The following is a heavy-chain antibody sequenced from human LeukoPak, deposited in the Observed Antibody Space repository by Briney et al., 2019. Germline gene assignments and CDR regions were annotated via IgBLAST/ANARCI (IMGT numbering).Heavy chain of an antibody. CDR3: AKHPAFDI. J-gene: IGHJ3*02. V-gene: IGHV3-21*01. CDR2: ISSNGDYI. Sequence: GGSLRLSCAASGFSFSRYRMNWVRQAPGKGLEWVSSISSNGDYIYYGDSVKGRFTMSRDNAKNSLYLQMNSLRAEDTAVYYCAKHPAFDIWGQGTMVTVSS. CDR1: GFSFSRYR.